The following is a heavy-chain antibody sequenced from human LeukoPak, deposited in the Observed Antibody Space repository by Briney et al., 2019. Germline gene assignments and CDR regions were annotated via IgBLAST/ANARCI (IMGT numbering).Heavy chain of an antibody. CDR1: GFTFSSYE. D-gene: IGHD6-6*01. CDR3: ARDLKGDGARRHTFDY. J-gene: IGHJ4*02. Sequence: PGGSLRLSCAASGFTFSSYEMNWVRQAPGKGLEWVSYISSGGGIKYYADSVKGRFTTSRDDAKNSLFLQMSSLTVEDTAIYYCARDLKGDGARRHTFDYWGQGTLVTVSS. CDR2: ISSGGGIK. V-gene: IGHV3-48*03.